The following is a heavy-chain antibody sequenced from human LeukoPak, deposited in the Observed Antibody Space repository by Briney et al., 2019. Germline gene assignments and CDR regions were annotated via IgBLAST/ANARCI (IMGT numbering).Heavy chain of an antibody. Sequence: SSETLSFTCGVYGGSFSGYYWSWIRQPPGKGLEWIGEINHSGSTNYNPSLKSRVTISVDTSKNQFSLRLSSVTAADTAIYYCAKRRFLEWLSPHAFDIWGQGTMVTVSS. J-gene: IGHJ3*02. CDR1: GGSFSGYY. V-gene: IGHV4-34*01. D-gene: IGHD3-3*01. CDR3: AKRRFLEWLSPHAFDI. CDR2: INHSGST.